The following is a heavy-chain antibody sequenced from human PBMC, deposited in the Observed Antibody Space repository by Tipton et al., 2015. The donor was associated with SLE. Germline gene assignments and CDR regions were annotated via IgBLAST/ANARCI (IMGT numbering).Heavy chain of an antibody. CDR3: VRSGIAPTPADVDNWFDP. V-gene: IGHV4-39*07. Sequence: TLSLTCTVSGVSISSSPYYWGWIRQPPGKGLEWIGSIHYSERTSYNASLKSRVIISLYTSKNQFSLKLSSVSAADTAVYYCVRSGIAPTPADVDNWFDPWGQGTLVTVSS. CDR1: GVSISSSPYY. CDR2: IHYSERT. J-gene: IGHJ5*02. D-gene: IGHD2-2*01.